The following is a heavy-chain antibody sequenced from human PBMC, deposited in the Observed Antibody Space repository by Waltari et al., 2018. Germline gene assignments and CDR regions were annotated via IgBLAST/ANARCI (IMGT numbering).Heavy chain of an antibody. CDR3: TTLDAPWGG. Sequence: EVQMVESGGGSVKPGDSLRLPCVASGLAFTGAWLTWVRQAPGKGLEWVGRIKSQNDGATTDFAASVRGRFSISRDDSQNMVFLQMNSLRVEDTALYYCTTLDAPWGGWGHGTLVTVSS. D-gene: IGHD7-27*01. V-gene: IGHV3-15*01. CDR1: GLAFTGAW. CDR2: IKSQNDGATT. J-gene: IGHJ4*01.